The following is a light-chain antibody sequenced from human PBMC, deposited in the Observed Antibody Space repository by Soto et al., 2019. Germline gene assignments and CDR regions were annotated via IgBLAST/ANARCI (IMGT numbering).Light chain of an antibody. CDR1: QSLVYSDGNSY. J-gene: IGKJ5*01. Sequence: VLTQTPLSSPVTLGQPASISCRSSQSLVYSDGNSYLSWLQQRPGQPLRLLIYQVSERFSGVPDRCSGSGAGTDFTLKISRVEPEDVGVYYCMQATQSRTFGQGTRLEIK. CDR2: QVS. V-gene: IGKV2-24*01. CDR3: MQATQSRT.